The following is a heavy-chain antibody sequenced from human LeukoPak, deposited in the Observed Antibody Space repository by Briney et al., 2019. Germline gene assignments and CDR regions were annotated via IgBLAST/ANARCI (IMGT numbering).Heavy chain of an antibody. CDR2: IDYSGST. CDR3: ARASGSSWYERRLHAYYYYMDV. V-gene: IGHV4-39*07. J-gene: IGHJ6*03. CDR1: GGSIISTTYY. D-gene: IGHD6-13*01. Sequence: SETLSLTCTVSGGSIISTTYYWGWIRQPPGEGLEWIGSIDYSGSTYYNPSLKSRVTISVDTSKNQFSLNLSSVTAADTAVYSCARASGSSWYERRLHAYYYYMDVWGKGTTVTVSS.